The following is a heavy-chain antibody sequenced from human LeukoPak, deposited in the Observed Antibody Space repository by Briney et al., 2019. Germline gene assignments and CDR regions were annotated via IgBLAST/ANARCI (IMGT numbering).Heavy chain of an antibody. J-gene: IGHJ4*02. CDR2: INPSGGST. D-gene: IGHD5-24*01. Sequence: ASVKVSCKASGYNFTSYYMNWVRQAPGQGLQWMGIINPSGGSTSYAQKFQGRVTMTRDMSTSTVYMELSSLRSEDTAVYYCARGSRVRDGYNYVGIDYWGQGTLVTVSS. V-gene: IGHV1-46*01. CDR3: ARGSRVRDGYNYVGIDY. CDR1: GYNFTSYY.